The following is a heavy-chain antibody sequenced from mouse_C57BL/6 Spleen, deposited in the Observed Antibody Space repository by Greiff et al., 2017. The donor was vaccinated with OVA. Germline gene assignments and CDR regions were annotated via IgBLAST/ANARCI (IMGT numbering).Heavy chain of an antibody. D-gene: IGHD3-2*02. CDR2: ISYSGST. CDR1: GYSITSGYD. J-gene: IGHJ2*01. CDR3: AREETAQALYYFDY. Sequence: EVQLQESGPGMVKPSQSLSLTCTVTGYSITSGYDWHWIRHFPGNKLEWMGYISYSGSTNYNPSLKSRISITHDTSKNHFFLKLNSVTTEDTATYYCAREETAQALYYFDYWGQGTTLTVSS. V-gene: IGHV3-1*01.